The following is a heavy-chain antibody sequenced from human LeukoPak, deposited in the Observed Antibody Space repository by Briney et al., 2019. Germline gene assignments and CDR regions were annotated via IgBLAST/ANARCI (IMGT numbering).Heavy chain of an antibody. Sequence: SETLSLTCTVSGGSISGYYWSWIRQPPGKGLEWIGYIYYSGSTNYNPSLKSRVTISVDTSKNQFSLKLSSVTAADTAVYYCASLGSSVLDYWGQGTLVTVSS. D-gene: IGHD6-13*01. J-gene: IGHJ4*02. CDR1: GGSISGYY. CDR2: IYYSGST. V-gene: IGHV4-59*01. CDR3: ASLGSSVLDY.